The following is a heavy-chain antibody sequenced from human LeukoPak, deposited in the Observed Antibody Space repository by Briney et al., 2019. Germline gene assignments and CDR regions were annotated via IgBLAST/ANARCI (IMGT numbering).Heavy chain of an antibody. Sequence: GGSLRLSCAAAAFTVSSNYMSWVRQAPGKGLEWVSVIYSGGSTYYADSVKGRFTISRDNSKNTLYLQMNSLRAEDTAVYYCARVDGGFGVAKGYYYYMDVWGKGTTVTVSS. D-gene: IGHD3-3*01. J-gene: IGHJ6*03. CDR2: IYSGGST. V-gene: IGHV3-66*02. CDR1: AFTVSSNY. CDR3: ARVDGGFGVAKGYYYYMDV.